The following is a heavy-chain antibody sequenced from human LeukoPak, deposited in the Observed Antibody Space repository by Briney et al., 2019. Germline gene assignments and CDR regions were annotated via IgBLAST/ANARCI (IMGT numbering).Heavy chain of an antibody. D-gene: IGHD6-25*01. Sequence: GGSLRLSCAASGFTFSSYAMSWVRQAPGKGLGWVSAISGSGGSTYYADSVKGRFTISRDNSKNTLYLQMNSLRAEDTAVYYCANSGMWRIDYWGQGTLVTVSS. CDR1: GFTFSSYA. J-gene: IGHJ4*02. V-gene: IGHV3-23*01. CDR3: ANSGMWRIDY. CDR2: ISGSGGST.